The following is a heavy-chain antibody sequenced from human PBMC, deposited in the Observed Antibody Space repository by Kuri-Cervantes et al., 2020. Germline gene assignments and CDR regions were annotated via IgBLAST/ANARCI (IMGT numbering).Heavy chain of an antibody. V-gene: IGHV3-11*01. CDR1: GFTFSDYY. Sequence: GESLKISCAASGFTFSDYYMSWIRQAPGKGLEWVSYISSSGSTIYYADSVKGRFTISRDNAKNLLYLQMNSLSAEYTAVYYCARGYSYADYWGQGTLVTVSS. J-gene: IGHJ4*02. CDR2: ISSSGSTI. D-gene: IGHD5-18*01. CDR3: ARGYSYADY.